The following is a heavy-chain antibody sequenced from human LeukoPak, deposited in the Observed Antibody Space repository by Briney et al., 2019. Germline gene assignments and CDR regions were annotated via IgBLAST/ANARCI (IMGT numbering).Heavy chain of an antibody. CDR2: FDPEDGET. V-gene: IGHV1-24*01. J-gene: IGHJ4*02. CDR1: GYTLTELS. D-gene: IGHD3-3*01. Sequence: ASVKVSCKVSGYTLTELSMHWVRHAPGKGLEWMGGFDPEDGETIYAQKFQGRVTMTEDTSTDTAYMGLSSLRSEDTAVYYCAIAQTRFWSGPSDYWGQGTLVTVSS. CDR3: AIAQTRFWSGPSDY.